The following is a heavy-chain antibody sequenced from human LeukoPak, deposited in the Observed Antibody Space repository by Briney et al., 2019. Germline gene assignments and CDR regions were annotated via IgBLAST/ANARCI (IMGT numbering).Heavy chain of an antibody. CDR3: ARGITMARGVIMDWFDP. CDR1: GYTFTGYY. J-gene: IGHJ5*02. V-gene: IGHV1-2*02. D-gene: IGHD3-10*01. CDR2: INPNSGGT. Sequence: ASVKVSCKASGYTFTGYYMHWVRQAPGQGLEWMGWINPNSGGTNYAQKFQGRVTMTRDTSISTAYMELGRLRSDDTAVYYCARGITMARGVIMDWFDPWGQGTLVTVSS.